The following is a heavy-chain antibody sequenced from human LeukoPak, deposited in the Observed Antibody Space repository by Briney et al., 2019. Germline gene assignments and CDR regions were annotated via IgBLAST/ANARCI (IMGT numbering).Heavy chain of an antibody. J-gene: IGHJ4*02. V-gene: IGHV1-69*04. CDR1: GFTFSSYA. D-gene: IGHD6-19*01. CDR2: IIPILGIA. Sequence: PGGSLRLSCAASGFTFSSYAISWVRQAPGQGLEWMGRIIPILGIANYAQKFQGRVTITADKSTSTAYMELSSLRSEDTAVYYCARAIFRRSSGWYGYFDYWGQGTLVTVSS. CDR3: ARAIFRRSSGWYGYFDY.